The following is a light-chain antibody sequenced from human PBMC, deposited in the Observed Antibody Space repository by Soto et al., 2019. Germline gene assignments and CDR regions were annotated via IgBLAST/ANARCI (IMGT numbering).Light chain of an antibody. CDR1: QGISSY. CDR3: QQYYTYPTT. Sequence: AIRMTQSPSSLSAFTGDRVTITCRASQGISSYLAWYQQKPGKAPKLLIYAASTLQSGVPSRFSGSGSGTDFTLTISCLQSEDFATYYCQQYYTYPTTFGPGTKVDIK. CDR2: AAS. J-gene: IGKJ3*01. V-gene: IGKV1-8*01.